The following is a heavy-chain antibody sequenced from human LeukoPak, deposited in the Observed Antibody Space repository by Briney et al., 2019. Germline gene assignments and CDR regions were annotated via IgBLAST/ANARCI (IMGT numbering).Heavy chain of an antibody. CDR2: IIPIFGTA. CDR3: ARGIPYYYDSSGYHPPDY. CDR1: GGTFSSYA. V-gene: IGHV1-69*01. Sequence: ASVKVSCKASGGTFSSYAISWVRQAPGQGLEWMGGIIPIFGTANYAQKFQGRVTITADESTSTAYMELSSLRSEDTAVYYCARGIPYYYDSSGYHPPDYWGQGTLVTVSS. J-gene: IGHJ4*02. D-gene: IGHD3-22*01.